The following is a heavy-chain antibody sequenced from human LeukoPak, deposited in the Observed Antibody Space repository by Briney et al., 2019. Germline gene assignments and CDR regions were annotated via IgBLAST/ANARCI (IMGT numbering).Heavy chain of an antibody. D-gene: IGHD1-26*01. J-gene: IGHJ4*02. V-gene: IGHV3-15*01. CDR1: GFTFSDAW. CDR3: TTRGGSFSIFDY. Sequence: PGGSLRLSCAASGFTFSDAWMSWVRQAPGKGLEWVGRIKSKTDGGTTDYAAPVKGRFTISRDDSKNTLYLQMNSLKTEDTAVYYCTTRGGSFSIFDYWGQGTLVTVLS. CDR2: IKSKTDGGTT.